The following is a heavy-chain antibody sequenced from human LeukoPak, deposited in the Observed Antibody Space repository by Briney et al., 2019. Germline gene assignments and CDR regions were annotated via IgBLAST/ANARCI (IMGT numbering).Heavy chain of an antibody. Sequence: SETLSLTCTVSGGSMSNYYWSWIRQPPGKGLEWIGFIYYSGSTNYNPSLESRVTMSIDTSKNQFSLKVRSVTAADTAVYYCTRMDYWGQGTLVTVSS. V-gene: IGHV4-59*01. CDR3: TRMDY. J-gene: IGHJ4*02. CDR1: GGSMSNYY. CDR2: IYYSGST.